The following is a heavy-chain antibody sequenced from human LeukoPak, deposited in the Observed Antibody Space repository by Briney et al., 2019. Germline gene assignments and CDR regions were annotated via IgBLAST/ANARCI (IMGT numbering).Heavy chain of an antibody. J-gene: IGHJ4*02. CDR3: ARESRTPLVEMATIDFDY. V-gene: IGHV1-2*02. Sequence: GASVKVSCKASGYTFTGYYMHWVRQAPGQGLEWMGWINPNSGGTNYAQKFQGRVTMTRDTSISTAYMELSRLRSDDTAVYYCARESRTPLVEMATIDFDYWGQGTLVTVSS. CDR1: GYTFTGYY. CDR2: INPNSGGT. D-gene: IGHD5-24*01.